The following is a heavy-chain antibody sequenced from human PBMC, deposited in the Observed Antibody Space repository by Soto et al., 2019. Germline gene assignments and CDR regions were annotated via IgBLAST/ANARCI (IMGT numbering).Heavy chain of an antibody. J-gene: IGHJ3*02. CDR1: GYPVTAYY. CDR3: ARRGGVGVAGSAAFDM. CDR2: INPATGAA. V-gene: IGHV1-2*02. D-gene: IGHD3-3*01. Sequence: QLHLVQSGAVVKKPGASVMVSCSASGYPVTAYYMHWVRQAPGRGLEWMGGINPATGAAKYTQTFQGRVTMTRDTSTSTVFMELSGLTSEDTAVFYCARRGGVGVAGSAAFDMWGQGTLVTVSS.